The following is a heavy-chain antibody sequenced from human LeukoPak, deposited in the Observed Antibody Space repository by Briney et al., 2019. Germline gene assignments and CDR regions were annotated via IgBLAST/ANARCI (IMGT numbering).Heavy chain of an antibody. D-gene: IGHD3-10*01. Sequence: SVKVSCKASGGTFSGYAISWVRQAPGQGLEWMGGIIPIFGTANYAQKFQGRVTITADKSTSTAYMELSSLRSEDTAVYYCARRGSSGSYYNNWFDPWGQGTLVTVSS. CDR3: ARRGSSGSYYNNWFDP. J-gene: IGHJ5*02. V-gene: IGHV1-69*06. CDR1: GGTFSGYA. CDR2: IIPIFGTA.